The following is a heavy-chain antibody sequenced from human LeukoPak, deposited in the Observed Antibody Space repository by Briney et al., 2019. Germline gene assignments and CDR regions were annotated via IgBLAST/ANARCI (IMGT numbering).Heavy chain of an antibody. CDR2: ISWNSGSI. J-gene: IGHJ1*01. Sequence: GRSLRLSCAASGFTFDDYAMHWVRQAPGKGLEWVSGISWNSGSIGYADSVKGRFTISRDNAKNSLYLQMNSLRAEDTALYYCAKDEDVNSSRRGLWLSRFGSNNLFQHGGQGTLVTVSS. CDR3: AKDEDVNSSRRGLWLSRFGSNNLFQH. CDR1: GFTFDDYA. V-gene: IGHV3-9*01. D-gene: IGHD6-19*01.